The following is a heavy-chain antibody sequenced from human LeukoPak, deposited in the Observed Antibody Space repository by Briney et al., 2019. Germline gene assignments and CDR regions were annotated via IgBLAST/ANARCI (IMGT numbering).Heavy chain of an antibody. CDR3: AKDLVRTTSCPDY. J-gene: IGHJ4*02. D-gene: IGHD2-2*01. CDR2: ISGSGGST. V-gene: IGHV3-23*01. Sequence: GGSLRLSCAASGFIFSSYAMSWVRQAPGKGLEWVSSISGSGGSTYYADSVKGRFTISRENSKDTLYLQMNSLRAEDTAVYYCAKDLVRTTSCPDYWGQGTLVTVSS. CDR1: GFIFSSYA.